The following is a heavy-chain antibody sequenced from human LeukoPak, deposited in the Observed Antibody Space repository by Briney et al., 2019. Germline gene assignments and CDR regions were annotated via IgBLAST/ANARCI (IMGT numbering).Heavy chain of an antibody. CDR3: ARDRGAARLFDY. CDR1: GFTFSSYS. J-gene: IGHJ4*02. D-gene: IGHD6-6*01. Sequence: GGSLRLSCAASGFTFSSYSMNWVRQAPGKGLGRVSSISSSSSYIYYADSVKGRFTISRDNAKNSLYLQMNSLRAEDTAVYYCARDRGAARLFDYWGQGTLVTVSS. CDR2: ISSSSSYI. V-gene: IGHV3-21*01.